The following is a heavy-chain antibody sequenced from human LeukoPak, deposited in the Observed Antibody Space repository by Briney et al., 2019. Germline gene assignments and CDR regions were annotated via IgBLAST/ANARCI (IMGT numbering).Heavy chain of an antibody. CDR2: IYHSGST. J-gene: IGHJ6*03. CDR3: ARGKPLIDSYMDV. D-gene: IGHD3-22*01. V-gene: IGHV4-30-2*01. CDR1: GGSISSGGYY. Sequence: SETLSLTCTVSGGSISSGGYYWSWIRQPPGTGLEWIGYIYHSGSTYYNPSLKSRITISVDRSKNQFSLKLSSVTAADTAVYYCARGKPLIDSYMDVWGKGTTVTVSS.